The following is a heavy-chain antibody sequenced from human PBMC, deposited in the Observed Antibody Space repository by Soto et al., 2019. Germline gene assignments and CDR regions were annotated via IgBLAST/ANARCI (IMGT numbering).Heavy chain of an antibody. CDR3: ARVVILVPTASTHNYDRMDV. Sequence: QVQLVQSGAEVRKPGSSVTVSCKASGGTFSNYAISWVRQAPGQGLEWMGGFIPIVGTGSYAQKFQGRVTIPADKPRITGYMELSSLRFEDTAVYYCARVVILVPTASTHNYDRMDVWGPGTRVTVSS. D-gene: IGHD2-2*01. CDR1: GGTFSNYA. CDR2: FIPIVGTG. V-gene: IGHV1-69*06. J-gene: IGHJ6*02.